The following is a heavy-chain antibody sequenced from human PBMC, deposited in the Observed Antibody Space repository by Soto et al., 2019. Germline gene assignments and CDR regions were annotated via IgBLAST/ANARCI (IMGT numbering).Heavy chain of an antibody. CDR3: ARGGRGYEFDY. CDR1: GFTFSSYS. D-gene: IGHD5-12*01. CDR2: ISSNGGST. J-gene: IGHJ4*02. Sequence: GGSLRLSCAASGFTFSSYSMNWVRQAPGKGLEYVSAISSNGGSTDYANSVKGRFTISRDNSKNTLYLQMGSLRAEDMAVYYCARGGRGYEFDYWGQGTLVTVSS. V-gene: IGHV3-64*01.